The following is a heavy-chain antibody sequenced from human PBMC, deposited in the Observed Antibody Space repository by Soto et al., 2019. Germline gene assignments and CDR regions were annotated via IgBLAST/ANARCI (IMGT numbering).Heavy chain of an antibody. CDR2: IWYDGSNK. Sequence: PGGSLRLSCAASGFTFSSYGMHWVRQAPGKGLEWVAVIWYDGSNKYYADSVKGRFTISRDNSKNTLYLQMNSLRAEDTAVYYFARSTRKSRDGYNYYFDYWGQGTLVTVSS. CDR1: GFTFSSYG. D-gene: IGHD5-12*01. V-gene: IGHV3-33*01. J-gene: IGHJ4*02. CDR3: ARSTRKSRDGYNYYFDY.